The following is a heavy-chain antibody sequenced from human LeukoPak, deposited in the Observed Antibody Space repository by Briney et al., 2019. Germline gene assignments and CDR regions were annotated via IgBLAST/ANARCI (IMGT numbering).Heavy chain of an antibody. D-gene: IGHD3-22*01. J-gene: IGHJ4*02. CDR1: GGSVSSASYY. CDR3: AGGYSSGWTAGLDF. V-gene: IGHV4-61*02. CDR2: IYMSGST. Sequence: SQTLSLTCTVSGGSVSSASYYWSWVRQPAGKGLEWIGLIYMSGSTNYNPSLKSRVTRSVDTSKNQFSLQLSSLTAADTAVYYCAGGYSSGWTAGLDFWGQGTLVTVSS.